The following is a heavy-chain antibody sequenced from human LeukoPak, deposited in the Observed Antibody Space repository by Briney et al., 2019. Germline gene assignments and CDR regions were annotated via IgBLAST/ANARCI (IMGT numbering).Heavy chain of an antibody. J-gene: IGHJ4*02. Sequence: PGGSLRLSCAASGFTFSSYAMSWVRQAPGKGLEWVSAMSGSGGTTYYADSVKGRFTISRDNSQNTLYLQMNSLRVEDTATYYCAREKVPGSAWYFDYWGQGTLVTVSP. CDR2: MSGSGGTT. D-gene: IGHD6-19*01. CDR1: GFTFSSYA. V-gene: IGHV3-23*01. CDR3: AREKVPGSAWYFDY.